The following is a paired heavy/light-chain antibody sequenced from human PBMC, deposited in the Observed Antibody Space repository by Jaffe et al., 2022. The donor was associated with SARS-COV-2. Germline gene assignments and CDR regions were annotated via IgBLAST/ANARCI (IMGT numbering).Light chain of an antibody. CDR2: GAS. Sequence: EIVLTQSPGTLSLSPGERATLSCRASQSVSNNYLAWYQQKPGQAPRLLIYGASSRATGIPDRFSGSGSGIDFTLTISRLEPEDFAVYYCQQYGSSITFGQGTRLEIK. J-gene: IGKJ5*01. V-gene: IGKV3-20*01. CDR1: QSVSNNY. CDR3: QQYGSSIT.
Heavy chain of an antibody. Sequence: QLQLQESGPGLVKPSETLSLTCTVSGDSISSSSYYWGWIRQPPGKGLEWIGSFYYSGSTYYNPSLMSRVTKSVDSSKNQFSLKLSSVTAADTALYYCARHARGADFFDCWGQGTLVTVSS. CDR1: GDSISSSSYY. CDR3: ARHARGADFFDC. V-gene: IGHV4-39*01. CDR2: FYYSGST. J-gene: IGHJ4*02. D-gene: IGHD3-16*01.